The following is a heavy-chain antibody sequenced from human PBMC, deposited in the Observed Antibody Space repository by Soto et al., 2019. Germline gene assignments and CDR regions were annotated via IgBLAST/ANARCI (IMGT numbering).Heavy chain of an antibody. Sequence: GGSLRLSCAASGLTFTSYSMNWVRQAPGKGLEWVSFISSSSSTIYYADSVKGRFAISRDNAKNSLYLQMNSLRDEDTAVYYCARDRGYTYGFDFWGQGALVTVSS. CDR2: ISSSSSTI. J-gene: IGHJ4*02. D-gene: IGHD5-18*01. CDR1: GLTFTSYS. V-gene: IGHV3-48*02. CDR3: ARDRGYTYGFDF.